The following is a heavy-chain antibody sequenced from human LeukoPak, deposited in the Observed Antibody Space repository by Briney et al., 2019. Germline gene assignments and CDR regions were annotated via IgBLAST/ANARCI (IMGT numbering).Heavy chain of an antibody. J-gene: IGHJ4*02. CDR3: XKLXRGYSNYPFDY. Sequence: GGSLRLSCAASGFTFSSYAMSWVRQAPGKGLEWVSAISGSGGSTYYADSVKGRFTISRDNSKNTLYLQMNSLRAEATAVYYXXKLXRGYSNYPFDYWGQGTLVTVSS. CDR1: GFTFSSYA. V-gene: IGHV3-23*01. D-gene: IGHD4-11*01. CDR2: ISGSGGST.